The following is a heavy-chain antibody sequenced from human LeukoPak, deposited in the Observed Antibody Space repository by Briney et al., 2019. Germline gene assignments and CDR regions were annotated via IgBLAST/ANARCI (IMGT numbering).Heavy chain of an antibody. J-gene: IGHJ4*01. Sequence: GGSLRLSCATSGFSFTDYPMNWVRQAPGKGLEWISNIRTTAEGAKYAYYADSVKGRVTISRDDGKNTLYLHMNSLRDDDTAVYYCATDQRYAFDYWGHGILFPVSS. D-gene: IGHD2-8*01. CDR2: IRTTAEGAKYA. CDR3: ATDQRYAFDY. CDR1: GFSFTDYP. V-gene: IGHV3-48*02.